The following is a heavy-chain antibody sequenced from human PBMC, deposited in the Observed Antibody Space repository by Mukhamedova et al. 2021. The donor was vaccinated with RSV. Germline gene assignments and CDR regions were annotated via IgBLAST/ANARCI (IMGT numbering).Heavy chain of an antibody. D-gene: IGHD2-21*01. CDR1: SYY. CDR3: ARRDTAWFDP. V-gene: IGHV4-39*01. Sequence: SYYWGWIRQPPGKGLEWVGTIHSSGNTYYNPSLKSRVTVSIDTSKNQFSLKLSSVTAADTAVYYCARRDTAWFDPWGQGTLGT. J-gene: IGHJ5*02. CDR2: IHSSGNT.